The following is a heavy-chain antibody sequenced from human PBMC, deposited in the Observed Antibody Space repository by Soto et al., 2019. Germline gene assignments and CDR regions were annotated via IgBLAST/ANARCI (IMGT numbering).Heavy chain of an antibody. V-gene: IGHV3-23*01. Sequence: PGGSLRLSCAASGFTFFHYAMTWVRQTPGKGLEWVSTVSGGGDGTYYADSVKGRFTISRDNSRNTVYLQIASLRAEDTAVYYCARGTALRFLEWLFDYWGQGTLVTVSS. D-gene: IGHD3-3*01. CDR3: ARGTALRFLEWLFDY. CDR2: VSGGGDGT. J-gene: IGHJ4*02. CDR1: GFTFFHYA.